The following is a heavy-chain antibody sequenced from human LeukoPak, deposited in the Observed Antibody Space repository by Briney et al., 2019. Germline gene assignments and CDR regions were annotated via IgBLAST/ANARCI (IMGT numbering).Heavy chain of an antibody. CDR2: IFSRSESI. J-gene: IGHJ4*02. D-gene: IGHD2-15*01. CDR3: AGGQGYLIEY. Sequence: PGGSLRLSCAASGFSFSNTWMNWVRLAPGKGLEWVSCIFSRSESILYADSVKGRFTISRDNAKNLLYLQMDSLRVEDAAVYYCAGGQGYLIEYWGQGTLVTVSS. CDR1: GFSFSNTW. V-gene: IGHV3-21*06.